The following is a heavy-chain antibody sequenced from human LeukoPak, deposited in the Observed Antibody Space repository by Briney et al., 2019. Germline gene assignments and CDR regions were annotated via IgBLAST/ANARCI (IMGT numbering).Heavy chain of an antibody. CDR3: ARDPGGSPYSSSWFSDQHPSSGMDV. V-gene: IGHV4-39*02. CDR2: IYYSGST. CDR1: GGSISSSSYY. D-gene: IGHD6-13*01. Sequence: PSETLSLTCTVSGGSISSSSYYWGWIRQPPGKGLEWIGSIYYSGSTYYNPSLKSRVTISVDTSKNQFSLKLSSVTAADTAVYYCARDPGGSPYSSSWFSDQHPSSGMDVWGQGTTVTVSS. J-gene: IGHJ6*02.